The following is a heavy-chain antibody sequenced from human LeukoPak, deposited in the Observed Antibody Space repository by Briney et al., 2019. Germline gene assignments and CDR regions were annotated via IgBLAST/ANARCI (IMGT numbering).Heavy chain of an antibody. CDR3: VYGGSYYVA. D-gene: IGHD1-26*01. CDR1: GFTFASYW. Sequence: GGSLRLSCAASGFTFASYWMTWVRQAPGKGLELVASIKEDGSEKYYVDSVKGRFTISRDNAKNSLYLQMNRLRAEDTALYYCVYGGSYYVAWGQGTLVTVSS. V-gene: IGHV3-7*01. J-gene: IGHJ5*02. CDR2: IKEDGSEK.